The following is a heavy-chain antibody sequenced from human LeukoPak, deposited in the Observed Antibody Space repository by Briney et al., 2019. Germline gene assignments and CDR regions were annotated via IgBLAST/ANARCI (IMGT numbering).Heavy chain of an antibody. D-gene: IGHD6-13*01. J-gene: IGHJ6*02. CDR1: GYTFTSYD. CDR2: MNPNSGNT. Sequence: VASVKVSCKASGYTFTSYDINWVRQATGQGLEWMGWMNPNSGNTGYAQMFQGRVTMTRNTSISTAYMELSSLRSEDTAVYYCARGRIAAAPVAGMDVXXQGTTXTVXS. V-gene: IGHV1-8*01. CDR3: ARGRIAAAPVAGMDV.